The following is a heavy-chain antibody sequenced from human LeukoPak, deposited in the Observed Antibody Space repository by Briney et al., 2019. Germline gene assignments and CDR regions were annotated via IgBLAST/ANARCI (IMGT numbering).Heavy chain of an antibody. Sequence: GGSLRLSCAASGFTFSSYGMHWVRQAPGKGLEWVAVIWYDGSNKYYADSVKGRFTISRDNAKNSLYLQMNSLRAEDTAVYYCAQSRDGYTTLTWGQGTLVTVSS. V-gene: IGHV3-33*03. D-gene: IGHD5-24*01. CDR3: AQSRDGYTTLT. J-gene: IGHJ5*02. CDR2: IWYDGSNK. CDR1: GFTFSSYG.